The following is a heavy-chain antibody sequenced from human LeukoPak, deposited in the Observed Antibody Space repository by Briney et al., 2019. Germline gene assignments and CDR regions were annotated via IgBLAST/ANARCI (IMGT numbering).Heavy chain of an antibody. CDR2: IYYSGST. CDR1: GGSISSYY. CDR3: ARSITMVRGVKGYNWFDP. V-gene: IGHV4-59*01. D-gene: IGHD3-10*01. J-gene: IGHJ5*02. Sequence: PSETLSLTCTVSGGSISSYYWSWIRQPPGKGLEWIGYIYYSGSTNYNPSLKSRVTISVDTSKNQFSLKLSSVTAADTAVYYCARSITMVRGVKGYNWFDPWGQGTLVTVSS.